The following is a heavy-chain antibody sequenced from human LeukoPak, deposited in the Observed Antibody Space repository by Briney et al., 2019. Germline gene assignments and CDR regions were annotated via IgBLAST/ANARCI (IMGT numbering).Heavy chain of an antibody. Sequence: PGGSLTLSCAPSGFIFSDYYMSWVRQAPGKGPEWVSYITNSGDEMYYADSVKGRFTISRDNAKNSLFLQMNSLRADDTAVYYCARLSHYAFDMWGQGAVVTVSS. V-gene: IGHV3-11*01. CDR2: ITNSGDEM. CDR1: GFIFSDYY. J-gene: IGHJ3*02. CDR3: ARLSHYAFDM.